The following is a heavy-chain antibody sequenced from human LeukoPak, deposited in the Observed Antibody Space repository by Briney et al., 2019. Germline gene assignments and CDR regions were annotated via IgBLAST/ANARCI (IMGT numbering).Heavy chain of an antibody. CDR3: ARDLSSRDGY. V-gene: IGHV3-7*03. Sequence: GGSLRLSCAASGFTVSTYWTSWVRQAPGKGLEWVASTKEDGSRQYYVDSVKGRFTISRDNAMNSLYLQMNSLRAEDTAVYYCARDLSSRDGYWGQGTLVSVSS. D-gene: IGHD6-13*01. CDR1: GFTVSTYW. J-gene: IGHJ4*02. CDR2: TKEDGSRQ.